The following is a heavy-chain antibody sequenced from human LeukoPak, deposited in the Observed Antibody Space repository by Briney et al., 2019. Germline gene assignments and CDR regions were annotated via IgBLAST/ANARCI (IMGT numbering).Heavy chain of an antibody. J-gene: IGHJ4*02. CDR1: GFTFSSYW. Sequence: GGSLRLSCAASGFTFSSYWMSWVRQAPGKGPEWVAHIKQDASQEYHVDSVKGRFTISRDNAKNSLYLQMNSLRAEDTAVYYCARGVVYPAWSGPHWSDYWGQGALVT. CDR2: IKQDASQE. CDR3: ARGVVYPAWSGPHWSDY. V-gene: IGHV3-7*01. D-gene: IGHD3-3*01.